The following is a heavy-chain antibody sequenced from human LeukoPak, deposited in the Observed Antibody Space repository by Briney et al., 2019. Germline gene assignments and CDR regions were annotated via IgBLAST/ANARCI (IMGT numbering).Heavy chain of an antibody. CDR3: ARTTIAARLAMRGLDY. D-gene: IGHD6-6*01. CDR2: SSSSGSTI. V-gene: IGHV3-48*03. Sequence: PGGSLRLSCAASGFTFSSYEMNWVRQAPGKGLEWVSYSSSSGSTIYYGDSVKGRLTISRDNAKNSLYLQMNSLRAEDTAVYYCARTTIAARLAMRGLDYWGQGTLVTVSS. J-gene: IGHJ4*02. CDR1: GFTFSSYE.